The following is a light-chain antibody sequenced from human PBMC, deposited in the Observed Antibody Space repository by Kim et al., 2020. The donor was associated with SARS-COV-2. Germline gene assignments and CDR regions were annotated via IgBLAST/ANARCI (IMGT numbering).Light chain of an antibody. CDR2: DAS. V-gene: IGKV3-15*01. J-gene: IGKJ1*01. Sequence: VARGERATLSCRASQSVSGNLAWEQQKPGQATRLLIYDASTGATDIPARCSGSGSGTEFTLTISSLESEDFAVYYCQQYDNWPLTFGQGTKVDIK. CDR1: QSVSGN. CDR3: QQYDNWPLT.